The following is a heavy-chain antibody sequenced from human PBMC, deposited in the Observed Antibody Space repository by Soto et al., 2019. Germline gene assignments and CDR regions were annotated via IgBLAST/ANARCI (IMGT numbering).Heavy chain of an antibody. CDR2: ISSSSSTI. Sequence: GGSLRLSCAASGFTFGSYSMNWVRQAPGKGLEWVSYISSSSSTIYYADSVEGRFTISRDNAKNTLDLQMNSLRAEDTAVYYCAKVLPPPATYSSSWYPYYFDYWGQGTLVTVSS. CDR3: AKVLPPPATYSSSWYPYYFDY. D-gene: IGHD6-13*01. J-gene: IGHJ4*02. CDR1: GFTFGSYS. V-gene: IGHV3-48*01.